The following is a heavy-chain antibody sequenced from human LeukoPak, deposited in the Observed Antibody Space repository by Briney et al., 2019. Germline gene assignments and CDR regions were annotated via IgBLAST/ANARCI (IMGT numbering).Heavy chain of an antibody. D-gene: IGHD6-13*01. CDR1: GYTFTGYY. Sequence: ASVKVSCRSSGYTFTGYYLHWVRQAPGQGLEWMGWIIPNSGGTIYAQKFQGRVTMTRDTSISTAYMDLSRLRSDDTAVYYCARGGAAPEGYWFFDLWGRGTLVTVSS. CDR3: ARGGAAPEGYWFFDL. J-gene: IGHJ2*01. CDR2: IIPNSGGT. V-gene: IGHV1-2*02.